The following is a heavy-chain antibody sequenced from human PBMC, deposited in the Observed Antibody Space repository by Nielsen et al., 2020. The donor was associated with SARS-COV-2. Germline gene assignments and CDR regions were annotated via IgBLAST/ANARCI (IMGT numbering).Heavy chain of an antibody. CDR2: IIPIFGTA. V-gene: IGHV1-69*13. Sequence: SVKVSCKASGYTFSSYAISWVRQAPGQGLEWMGGIIPIFGTANYAQKFQGRVTITADESTSTAYMELSSLRSEDTAVYYCARAFGDFWSGSSFYYYYMDVWGKGTTVTVSS. D-gene: IGHD3-3*01. CDR3: ARAFGDFWSGSSFYYYYMDV. CDR1: GYTFSSYA. J-gene: IGHJ6*03.